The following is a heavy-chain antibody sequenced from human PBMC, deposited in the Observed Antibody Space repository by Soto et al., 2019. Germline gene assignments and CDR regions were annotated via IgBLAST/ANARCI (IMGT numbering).Heavy chain of an antibody. CDR2: ISSTGTYT. CDR3: ARDRDTYGHGFFDY. J-gene: IGHJ4*02. V-gene: IGHV3-11*05. D-gene: IGHD5-18*01. CDR1: GFTFSDFY. Sequence: AGGSLRLSCAASGFTFSDFYMTWIRQAPGKGLEWVSHISSTGTYTNYADSVKGRFTVSRDSANNSLYLEMNSPRAEDTAVYFCARDRDTYGHGFFDYWGQGTLVTVSS.